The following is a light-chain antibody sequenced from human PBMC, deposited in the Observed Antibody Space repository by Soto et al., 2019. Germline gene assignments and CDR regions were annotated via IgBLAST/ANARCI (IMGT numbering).Light chain of an antibody. CDR2: GAS. J-gene: IGKJ5*01. CDR3: QQYGSSPPVT. V-gene: IGKV3-20*01. CDR1: QSVSSSY. Sequence: ENVLTQSPGTLSLSPGERATLSCRASQSVSSSYLAWYQQKPGQAPRLLIYGASSRATGIPDRFSGSGSGTDFTLTISRLEPEDFAVYYCQQYGSSPPVTFGQGTRLEMK.